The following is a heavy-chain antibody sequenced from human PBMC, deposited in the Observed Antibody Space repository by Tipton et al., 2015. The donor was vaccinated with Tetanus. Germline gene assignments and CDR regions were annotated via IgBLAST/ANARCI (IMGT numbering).Heavy chain of an antibody. CDR1: GGSISSYY. J-gene: IGHJ1*01. Sequence: TLSLTCTVSGGSISSYYWSWIRQPPGKGLEWIGYIYYSGSTNYNPSLKSRVTISVDTSKNQFSLKLSSVTAADTAVYYCARLIVGATTSEYFQHWGQGTLVTVSS. CDR3: ARLIVGATTSEYFQH. V-gene: IGHV4-59*08. D-gene: IGHD1-26*01. CDR2: IYYSGST.